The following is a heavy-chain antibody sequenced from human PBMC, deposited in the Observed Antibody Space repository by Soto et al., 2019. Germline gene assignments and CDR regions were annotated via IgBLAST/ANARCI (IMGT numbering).Heavy chain of an antibody. CDR3: ARAITMVPGVMARNLYYYGMDV. J-gene: IGHJ6*02. V-gene: IGHV4-59*01. D-gene: IGHD3-10*01. CDR2: IYYSGST. Sequence: SETLSLTCTVSGGSISSYYWSWIRQPPGKGLEWIGYIYYSGSTNYNPSLKSRVTISVDTSKNQFSLKLSSVTAADTAVYYCARAITMVPGVMARNLYYYGMDVWGQGTTVTVSS. CDR1: GGSISSYY.